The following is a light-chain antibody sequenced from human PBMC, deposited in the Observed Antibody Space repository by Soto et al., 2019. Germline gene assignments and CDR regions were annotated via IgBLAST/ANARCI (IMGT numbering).Light chain of an antibody. V-gene: IGLV2-14*03. CDR2: DVS. Sequence: QSVLTQPASVSGSPGQSITISCTGTSSDVGGYIYVSWYQQYPGKAPKLMIYDVSNRPSGVSIRFSGSKSGNTASLTISGLQAEDEADYYCSSYTGSSTYVFGTGTKLTVL. CDR1: SSDVGGYIY. J-gene: IGLJ1*01. CDR3: SSYTGSSTYV.